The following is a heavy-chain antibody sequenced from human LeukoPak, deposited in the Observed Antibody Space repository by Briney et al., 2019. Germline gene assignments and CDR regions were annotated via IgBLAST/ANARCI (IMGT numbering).Heavy chain of an antibody. V-gene: IGHV4-39*07. CDR2: IYDSGST. CDR1: GGSIRSSYYY. CDR3: ARGQGPYDYVWGSYRPEFDY. J-gene: IGHJ4*02. Sequence: SETLSLTCTVSGGSIRSSYYYWGWIRQPPGKGLEWIGSIYDSGSTYYNPSLKSRVTISVDTSKNQFSLKLSSVTAADTAVYYCARGQGPYDYVWGSYRPEFDYWGQGTLVTVSS. D-gene: IGHD3-16*02.